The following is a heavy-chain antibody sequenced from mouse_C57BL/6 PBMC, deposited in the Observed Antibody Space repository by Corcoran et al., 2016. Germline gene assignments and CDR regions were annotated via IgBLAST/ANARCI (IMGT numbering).Heavy chain of an antibody. CDR1: GYTFTDYN. CDR2: INPNNGGT. CDR3: GAYYSNYLAWFAY. Sequence: EVQLQQSGPELVKPGASVKMSCKASGYTFTDYNMHWVKQSHGKSLEWIGYINPNNGGTSYNQKFKGKATLTVNKSSSTAYMELRSLTSEDSVVYYCGAYYSNYLAWFAYWGQGTLVTVSA. D-gene: IGHD2-5*01. J-gene: IGHJ3*01. V-gene: IGHV1-22*01.